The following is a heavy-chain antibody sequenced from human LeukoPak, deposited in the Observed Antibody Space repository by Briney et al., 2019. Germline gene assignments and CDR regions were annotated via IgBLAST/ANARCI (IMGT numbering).Heavy chain of an antibody. Sequence: PGGSLRLSCAASGFTFSSHGMHWVRQAPGKGLEWVAFIRYDGSNKYYADSVKGRFTISRDNSKNTLYLQMNSLRAEDTAVYYCAKDLVVPAAMYKTYYYYYGMDVWGQGTTVTVSS. CDR1: GFTFSSHG. J-gene: IGHJ6*02. V-gene: IGHV3-30*02. D-gene: IGHD2-2*01. CDR2: IRYDGSNK. CDR3: AKDLVVPAAMYKTYYYYYGMDV.